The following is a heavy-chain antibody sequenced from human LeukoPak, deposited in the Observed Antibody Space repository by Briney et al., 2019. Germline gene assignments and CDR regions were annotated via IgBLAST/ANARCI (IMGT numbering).Heavy chain of an antibody. D-gene: IGHD3-3*01. CDR2: IKQDGSEK. Sequence: GGSLRLSCAASGFTFSSYSMSWVRQAPGKGLEWVANIKQDGSEKYYVDSVKGRFTISRDNAKNSLYLQMNSLRAEDTAVYYCARSYYDFWSGYNYLDYWGQGTLVTVSS. CDR3: ARSYYDFWSGYNYLDY. CDR1: GFTFSSYS. V-gene: IGHV3-7*01. J-gene: IGHJ4*02.